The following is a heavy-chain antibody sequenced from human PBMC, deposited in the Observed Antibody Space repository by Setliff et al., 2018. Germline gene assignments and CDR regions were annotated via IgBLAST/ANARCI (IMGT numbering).Heavy chain of an antibody. D-gene: IGHD3-9*01. CDR2: ISGDSVYI. J-gene: IGHJ4*02. V-gene: IGHV3-23*01. CDR3: ANHNPARRALNGTPLDN. Sequence: SLRLSCAASGFTFSTYSMSWVRQAPGKGLEWVSAISGDSVYIYYADSVEGRFTISRDNSKNTLYLQMRSLRAEDTAIYYCANHNPARRALNGTPLDNWGQGTLVTVSS. CDR1: GFTFSTYS.